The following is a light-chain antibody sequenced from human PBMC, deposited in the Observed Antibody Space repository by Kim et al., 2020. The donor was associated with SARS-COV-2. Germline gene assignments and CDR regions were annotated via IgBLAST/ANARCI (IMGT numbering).Light chain of an antibody. CDR1: SQYVGGYNY. J-gene: IGLJ1*01. CDR2: EVS. CDR3: SSYAGSNPLV. Sequence: QSVTISCTGTSQYVGGYNYVSWYQQHPGKAPTLMIFEVSERPSVVPDRFSGSKSGNTASLTVSGLQAEDEADYYCSSYAGSNPLVFGTGTKVTVL. V-gene: IGLV2-8*01.